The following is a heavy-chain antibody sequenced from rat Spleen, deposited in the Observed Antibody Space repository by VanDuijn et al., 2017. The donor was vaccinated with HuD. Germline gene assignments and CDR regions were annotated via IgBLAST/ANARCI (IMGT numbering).Heavy chain of an antibody. CDR2: INKDSSTR. CDR3: VREEFGVDY. V-gene: IGHV4-2*01. D-gene: IGHD4-3*01. J-gene: IGHJ2*01. CDR1: GFIFNNYW. Sequence: EVQLVESGGGLVQPGRSLKLSCVASGFIFNNYWMGWVRQAPGKGLEWIGEINKDSSTRKYSPSLKDKLTISRDNDQNTLYLQMSKLGSEDTAIYYCVREEFGVDYWGQGVMVTVSS.